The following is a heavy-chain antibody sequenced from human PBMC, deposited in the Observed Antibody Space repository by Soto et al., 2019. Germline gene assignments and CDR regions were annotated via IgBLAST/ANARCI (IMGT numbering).Heavy chain of an antibody. V-gene: IGHV3-72*01. CDR2: TRNKANSYTT. J-gene: IGHJ4*02. Sequence: EVQLVESGGGLVQPGGSLRLSCAASGFTFSDHSMDWVRQAPGKGLEWIGRTRNKANSYTTEYAASVKGRFTISRDDSKNSLYLQMSSLETEDTAGYYCARVRASVLEYWGQGTLVTGSS. CDR3: ARVRASVLEY. D-gene: IGHD1-26*01. CDR1: GFTFSDHS.